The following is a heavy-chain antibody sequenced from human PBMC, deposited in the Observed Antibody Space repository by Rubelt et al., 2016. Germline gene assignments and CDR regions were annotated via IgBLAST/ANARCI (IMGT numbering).Heavy chain of an antibody. CDR2: IYYSGST. CDR3: ARHSRSSGSGDY. CDR1: GGSISSSSYY. Sequence: QLQLQESGPGLVRPSETLSLTCTVSGGSISSSSYYWGWIRQPPGKGLEWIGSIYYSGSTYYNPSLKSRVTISVDTSKNQFSLKLSSVTAADTAVYYCARHSRSSGSGDYWGQGTLVTVSS. J-gene: IGHJ4*02. V-gene: IGHV4-39*01. D-gene: IGHD6-19*01.